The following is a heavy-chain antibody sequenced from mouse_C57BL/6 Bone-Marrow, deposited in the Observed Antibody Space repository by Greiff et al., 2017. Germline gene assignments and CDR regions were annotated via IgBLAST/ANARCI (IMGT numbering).Heavy chain of an antibody. Sequence: VQLQQSGPELVKPGASVKISCKASGYSFTDYNMNWVKQSNGKSLEWIGVINPNYGTTSSNQKFKGKATLTVDQSSTTAYMQLNSLTSEDSAVXYCARCGYYYGSSYNAMDYWGQGTSVTVSS. D-gene: IGHD1-1*01. J-gene: IGHJ4*01. CDR3: ARCGYYYGSSYNAMDY. CDR2: INPNYGTT. V-gene: IGHV1-39*01. CDR1: GYSFTDYN.